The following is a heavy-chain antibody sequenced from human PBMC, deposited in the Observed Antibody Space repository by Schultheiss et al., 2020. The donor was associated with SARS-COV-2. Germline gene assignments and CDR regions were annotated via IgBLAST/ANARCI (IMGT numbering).Heavy chain of an antibody. CDR1: GGSISSGYY. V-gene: IGHV4-61*05. CDR2: IYYSGST. J-gene: IGHJ6*03. CDR3: ARVRANYYYYMDV. Sequence: SETLSLTCTVSGGSISSGYYWGWIRQPPGKGLEWIGYIYYSGSTNYNPSLKSRVTISVDTSKNQFSLKLSSVTAADTAVYYCARVRANYYYYMDVWGKGTTVTVSS.